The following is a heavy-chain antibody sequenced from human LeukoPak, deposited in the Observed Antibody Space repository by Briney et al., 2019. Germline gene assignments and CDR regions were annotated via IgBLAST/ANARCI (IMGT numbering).Heavy chain of an antibody. V-gene: IGHV4-34*01. J-gene: IGHJ4*02. CDR1: GFTFSSYA. CDR3: ARGFGSVPQGGFWSGYYSYFDY. D-gene: IGHD3-3*01. Sequence: PGGSLGLSCAASGFTFSSYAMSWVRQPPGKGLEWIGEINHSGSTNYNPSLKSRVTISVDTSKNQFSLKLSSVTAADTAVYYCARGFGSVPQGGFWSGYYSYFDYWGQGTLVTVSS. CDR2: INHSGST.